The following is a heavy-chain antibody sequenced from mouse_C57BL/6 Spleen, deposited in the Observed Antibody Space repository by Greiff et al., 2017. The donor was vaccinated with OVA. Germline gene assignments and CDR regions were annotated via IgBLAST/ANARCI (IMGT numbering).Heavy chain of an antibody. CDR2: IDPETGGT. CDR1: GYTFTDYE. Sequence: VQLQQSGAELVRPGASVTLSCKASGYTFTDYEMHWVKQTPVHGLEWIGAIDPETGGTAYNQKFKGKAILTADKSSSTAYMELRSLTSEDSAVYYCTRYDSNHDYWGQGTTLTVSS. J-gene: IGHJ2*01. V-gene: IGHV1-15*01. D-gene: IGHD2-5*01. CDR3: TRYDSNHDY.